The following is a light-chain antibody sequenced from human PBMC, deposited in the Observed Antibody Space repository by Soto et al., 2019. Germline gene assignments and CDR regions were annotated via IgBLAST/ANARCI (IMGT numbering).Light chain of an antibody. CDR1: SSNIGSSN. CDR2: THN. J-gene: IGLJ1*01. Sequence: QSVLTQPPPASRTPGQRVTTSCSGSSSNIGSSNVNWYQQLPGTAPKLLIYTHNQRPSGFPDRFSRSKSGTSASLAISGLQSEDEADYYCAGWDDRQNGYVFGTGTKGTVL. V-gene: IGLV1-44*01. CDR3: AGWDDRQNGYV.